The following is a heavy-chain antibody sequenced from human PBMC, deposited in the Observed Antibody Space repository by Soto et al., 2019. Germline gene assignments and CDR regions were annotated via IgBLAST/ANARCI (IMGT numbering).Heavy chain of an antibody. D-gene: IGHD6-19*01. CDR1: GFTFGTYA. CDR3: AKGGSSGWDYFDL. CDR2: TPGSGGST. V-gene: IGHV3-23*01. J-gene: IGHJ4*02. Sequence: RGSLRLSWAASGFTFGTYAMNWVRQPPGKGLEWVSSTPGSGGSTYYADSVKGRFTISRDNSKNTLYLQMDSLRPEDTAIYYCAKGGSSGWDYFDLWGQGTLVTVSS.